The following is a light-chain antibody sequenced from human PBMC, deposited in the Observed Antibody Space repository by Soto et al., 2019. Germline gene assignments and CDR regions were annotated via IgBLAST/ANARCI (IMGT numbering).Light chain of an antibody. CDR3: QKSYSTPLN. Sequence: DMQMTQSPSALSHFLLPIVTMTCRASQSISSYLNWYQQKPGKAPKLLIYAASSLQSGVPSRFSGSGSGTDFTLTISSLQPEDFATYYCQKSYSTPLNCGGGPTGAIK. CDR2: AAS. V-gene: IGKV1-39*01. CDR1: QSISSY. J-gene: IGKJ4*01.